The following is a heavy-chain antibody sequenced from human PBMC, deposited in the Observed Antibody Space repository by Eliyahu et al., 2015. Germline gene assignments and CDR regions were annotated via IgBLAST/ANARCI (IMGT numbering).Heavy chain of an antibody. Sequence: QVQLVESGXGVVQPGXSLXLXCAXSGFPFRXYAMHWIRQAPGKGLERVALISFDSSNIQYADSVKGRFTISRDNSKNMLLLQMDGLIPDDTAMYYCASDDHGSLNWWGQGTLVTVSS. V-gene: IGHV3-30*01. J-gene: IGHJ4*02. CDR1: GFPFRXYA. CDR3: ASDDHGSLNW. D-gene: IGHD1-20*01. CDR2: ISFDSSNI.